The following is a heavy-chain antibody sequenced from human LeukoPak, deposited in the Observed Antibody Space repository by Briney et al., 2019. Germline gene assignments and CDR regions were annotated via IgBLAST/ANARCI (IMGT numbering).Heavy chain of an antibody. V-gene: IGHV4-34*01. D-gene: IGHD6-13*01. J-gene: IGHJ4*02. CDR2: INHSGGT. Sequence: SETLSLTCAVYGGSFSGYSWNWIRQPPVKGLEWIGEINHSGGTNYNPSLKSRVTISVDTSKKQFSLKLSSVTAADTAVYYCARDYSSSPDGTFDYWGQGTLVTVSS. CDR3: ARDYSSSPDGTFDY. CDR1: GGSFSGYS.